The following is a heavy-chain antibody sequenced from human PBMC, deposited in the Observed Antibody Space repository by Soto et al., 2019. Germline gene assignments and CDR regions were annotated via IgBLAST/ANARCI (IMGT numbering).Heavy chain of an antibody. V-gene: IGHV3-73*01. Sequence: GGSLRLSCAASGFTFSGSAMHWVRQASGKGLEWVGRIRSKANSYATAYAASVKGRFSIYRDDSKNTAYLQRNSLKTEDTAVYYCIRSELRSYYYYGMDVWGQGTTVTVSS. CDR2: IRSKANSYAT. CDR1: GFTFSGSA. CDR3: IRSELRSYYYYGMDV. D-gene: IGHD1-7*01. J-gene: IGHJ6*02.